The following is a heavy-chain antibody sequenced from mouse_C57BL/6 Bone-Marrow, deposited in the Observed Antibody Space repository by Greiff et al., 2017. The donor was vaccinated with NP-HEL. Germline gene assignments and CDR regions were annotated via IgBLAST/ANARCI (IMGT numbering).Heavy chain of an antibody. CDR3: ASLLLGDYYAMDD. Sequence: ESGPGLVKPSQSLSLTCSVTGYSITSGYSWNWIRQFPVNKLEWMGYISYDGSNNYNPSLKNRISITRDTCKNQFFLKLNSVTTEDTATYYCASLLLGDYYAMDDRGQGTSVTVSS. J-gene: IGHJ4*01. CDR2: ISYDGSN. D-gene: IGHD1-1*01. V-gene: IGHV3-6*01. CDR1: GYSITSGYS.